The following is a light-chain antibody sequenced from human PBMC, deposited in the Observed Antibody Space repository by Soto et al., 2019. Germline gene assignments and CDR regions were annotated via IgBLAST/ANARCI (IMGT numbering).Light chain of an antibody. CDR3: QQYGNSPIT. Sequence: VLTQSPGTLSFSRGERATLSCRASERIYSAYLGWYQQKPGQAPRLLIYGTCSRATGIPDRFSGSGSGTDFTLTISRLEPEDFAVYYCQQYGNSPITFGQGTRLEIK. V-gene: IGKV3-20*01. J-gene: IGKJ5*01. CDR1: ERIYSAY. CDR2: GTC.